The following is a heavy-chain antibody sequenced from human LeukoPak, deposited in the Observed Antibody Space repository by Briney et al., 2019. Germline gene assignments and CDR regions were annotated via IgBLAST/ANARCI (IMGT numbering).Heavy chain of an antibody. J-gene: IGHJ3*02. CDR2: INSRSSTI. CDR3: AREPPRDDEAFDI. V-gene: IGHV3-48*02. CDR1: GFTFSSYS. D-gene: IGHD2-21*01. Sequence: GGALRLSCAASGFTFSSYSMYWVRQAPGKGLEWVSYINSRSSTIYYADSVKGRFTVSRDNAKNSLYLQMNSLRDEDTAVYYCAREPPRDDEAFDIWGQGTMVTVSS.